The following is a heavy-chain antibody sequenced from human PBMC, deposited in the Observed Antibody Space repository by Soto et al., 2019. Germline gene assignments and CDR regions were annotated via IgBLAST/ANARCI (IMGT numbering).Heavy chain of an antibody. Sequence: PSETLSLTCAVYGGSFSGYYWSWIRQPPGKGLEWIGEINHSGSTNYNPSLKSRVTISVDTSKNQFSLKLSSVTAADTAVYYCASYGGTDYWGQGTLVNVSS. CDR1: GGSFSGYY. J-gene: IGHJ4*02. CDR3: ASYGGTDY. CDR2: INHSGST. D-gene: IGHD4-17*01. V-gene: IGHV4-34*01.